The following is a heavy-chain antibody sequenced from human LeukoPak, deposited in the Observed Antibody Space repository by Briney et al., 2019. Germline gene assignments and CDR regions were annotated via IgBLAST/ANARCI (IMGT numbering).Heavy chain of an antibody. CDR2: ISSNGGST. CDR3: ARDTDYDFWSGYNLDY. V-gene: IGHV3-64*01. J-gene: IGHJ4*02. CDR1: GFTFSSYA. Sequence: XGSLXLSCAASGFTFSSYAMHWVRQAPGKGLEYVSAISSNGGSTYYANSVKGRFTISRDNSKTPLYLQMGSLRAEDMAVYYCARDTDYDFWSGYNLDYWGQGTLVTVSS. D-gene: IGHD3-3*01.